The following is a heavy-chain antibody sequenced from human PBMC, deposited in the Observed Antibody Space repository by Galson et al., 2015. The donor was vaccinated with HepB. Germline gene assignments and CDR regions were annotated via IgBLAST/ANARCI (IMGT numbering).Heavy chain of an antibody. D-gene: IGHD6-13*01. Sequence: VKKPGESLKISCQGSGYNFPSQWIGWVRQMPGKGLEWMGSIYPVDSDTRYSPSFQGQVIISADKSISTAYLQWSSLKASDTAMYFCARSGDSSSDYWGQGTLVTVSS. CDR1: GYNFPSQW. J-gene: IGHJ4*02. CDR2: IYPVDSDT. CDR3: ARSGDSSSDY. V-gene: IGHV5-51*01.